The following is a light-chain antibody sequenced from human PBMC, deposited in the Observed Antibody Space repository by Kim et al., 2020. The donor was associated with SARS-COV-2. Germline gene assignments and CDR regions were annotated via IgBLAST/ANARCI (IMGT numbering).Light chain of an antibody. Sequence: KVTYSGSGSSSNLGSNYVAWAQQLQGTAPQLLIYDNNKRPSGIPDRFSGSKSGTSVTLGITGLQTGDEADYYCGTWDSSLSAVVFGGGTQLTVL. CDR1: SSNLGSNY. J-gene: IGLJ3*02. CDR3: GTWDSSLSAVV. CDR2: DNN. V-gene: IGLV1-51*01.